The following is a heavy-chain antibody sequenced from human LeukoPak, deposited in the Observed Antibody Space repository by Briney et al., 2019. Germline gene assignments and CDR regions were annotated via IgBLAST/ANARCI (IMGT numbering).Heavy chain of an antibody. J-gene: IGHJ4*02. CDR3: ARGLADDFWSGYTSRKYYSDY. V-gene: IGHV4-34*01. CDR2: INHSGST. CDR1: GGSFSGYY. D-gene: IGHD3-3*01. Sequence: SETLSLTCAVYGGSFSGYYWSWIRQPPGKGLEWIGEINHSGSTNYNPSLKSRVTRSVDTSKNQFSLKLSSVTAADTAVYYCARGLADDFWSGYTSRKYYSDYWGQGTLVTVSS.